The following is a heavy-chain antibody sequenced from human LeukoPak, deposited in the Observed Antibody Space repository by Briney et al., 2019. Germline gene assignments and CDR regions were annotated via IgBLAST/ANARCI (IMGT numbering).Heavy chain of an antibody. CDR2: IRSKANSYAT. CDR1: GFTFSGSA. D-gene: IGHD3-10*01. CDR3: TRRNPYYGSGSPTLEFDY. Sequence: GGSLRLSCAAPGFTFSGSAMHWVRQASGKGLEWVGRIRSKANSYATAYAASVKGRFTISRDDSKNTAYLQMNSLKTEDTAVYYCTRRNPYYGSGSPTLEFDYWGQGTLVTVSS. J-gene: IGHJ4*02. V-gene: IGHV3-73*01.